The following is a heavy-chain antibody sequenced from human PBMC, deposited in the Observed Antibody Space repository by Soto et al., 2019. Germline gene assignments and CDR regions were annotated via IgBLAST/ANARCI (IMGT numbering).Heavy chain of an antibody. Sequence: PVGSLRLSCAASGLRFSSYGIHWVRQAPGKGLQWVAVIWFDGSKQYYADSVKGRFNISRDNSKKTVYLQMNSLRADDTAVYYCARELLYGSGSRDFHYYGMDVWGQGTTVTVSS. D-gene: IGHD3-10*01. CDR1: GLRFSSYG. J-gene: IGHJ6*02. CDR2: IWFDGSKQ. CDR3: ARELLYGSGSRDFHYYGMDV. V-gene: IGHV3-33*01.